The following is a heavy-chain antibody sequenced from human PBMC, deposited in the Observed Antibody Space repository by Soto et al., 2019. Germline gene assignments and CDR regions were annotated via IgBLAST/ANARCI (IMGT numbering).Heavy chain of an antibody. CDR3: AKYLQKAATHTNWFVP. V-gene: IGHV3-11*01. CDR1: GFPFSDYY. D-gene: IGHD2-15*01. Sequence: PGGSLRLSCAASGFPFSDYYMSWVRQAPGEGLEWVSYISYSSNTINYADSVKGRCTISRDNAQNSLYLQMTSLRAEDPAVYSCAKYLQKAATHTNWFVPWGPGTLVTVSS. CDR2: ISYSSNTI. J-gene: IGHJ5*02.